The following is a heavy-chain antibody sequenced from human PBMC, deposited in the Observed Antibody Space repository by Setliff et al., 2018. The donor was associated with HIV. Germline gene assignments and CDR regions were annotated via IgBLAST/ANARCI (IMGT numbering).Heavy chain of an antibody. D-gene: IGHD5-18*01. V-gene: IGHV1-69*05. CDR3: ARGESDVLGDTAMGPFGY. Sequence: RASVKVSCKASGGTFSSYAISWVRQAPGQGLEWMGGIIPIFGTANYAQKFQGRVTITTDESTSTAYMELSSLRSEDTAVYYCARGESDVLGDTAMGPFGYWGQGTLVTVSS. CDR2: IIPIFGTA. J-gene: IGHJ4*02. CDR1: GGTFSSYA.